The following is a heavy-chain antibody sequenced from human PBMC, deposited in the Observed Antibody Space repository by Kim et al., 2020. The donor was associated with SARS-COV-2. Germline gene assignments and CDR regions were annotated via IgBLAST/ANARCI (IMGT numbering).Heavy chain of an antibody. CDR2: ISSNGGST. D-gene: IGHD6-19*01. CDR1: GFTFSSYA. J-gene: IGHJ6*02. V-gene: IGHV3-64D*06. CDR3: VVVTSSGWYPYYYYGMDV. Sequence: GGSLRLSCSASGFTFSSYAMHWVRQAPGKGLEYVSAISSNGGSTYYADSVKGRFTISRDNSKNTLYLQMSSLRAEDTAVYYCVVVTSSGWYPYYYYGMDVWGQGTTVTVSS.